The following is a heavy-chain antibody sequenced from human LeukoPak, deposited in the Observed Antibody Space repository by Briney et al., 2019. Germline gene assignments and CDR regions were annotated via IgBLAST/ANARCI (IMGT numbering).Heavy chain of an antibody. CDR3: ARGKSDFWSGYGMDV. CDR1: GFTFSSYA. J-gene: IGHJ6*02. D-gene: IGHD3-3*01. Sequence: GGSLRLSCAASGFTFSSYAMHWVRQAPGKGLKWVAVISYDGSNKYYADSVKGRFTISRDNSKNTLYLQMNSLRAEDTAVYYCARGKSDFWSGYGMDVWGQGTTVTVSS. CDR2: ISYDGSNK. V-gene: IGHV3-30-3*01.